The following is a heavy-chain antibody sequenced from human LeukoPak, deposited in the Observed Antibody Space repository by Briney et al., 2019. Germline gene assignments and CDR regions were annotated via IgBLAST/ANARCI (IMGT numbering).Heavy chain of an antibody. J-gene: IGHJ3*01. CDR3: TRGARQYYSGALDV. CDR1: GGSFGGFY. CDR2: IDHSGTS. D-gene: IGHD3-10*01. Sequence: PSETLSLTCAVYGGSFGGFYWTWFRQTPGRGPEWIGEIDHSGTSNSNPSLEGRVTISVDTSKNQFSLKLRSVTAADTAMYFCTRGARQYYSGALDVWGRGTLAIVSS. V-gene: IGHV4-34*01.